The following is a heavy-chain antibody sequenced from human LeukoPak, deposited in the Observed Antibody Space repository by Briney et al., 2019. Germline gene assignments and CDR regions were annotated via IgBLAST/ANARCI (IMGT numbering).Heavy chain of an antibody. CDR2: INSDGSST. V-gene: IGHV3-74*01. CDR3: AREGLIQQWLVRPPYFDY. CDR1: GFTFSSYW. Sequence: PGGSLRLSCAASGFTFSSYWMHWVRQAPGKGLVRVSRINSDGSSTSYADSVKGRFTISRDNAKNTLYLQMNSLRAEDTAVYYCAREGLIQQWLVRPPYFDYWGQGTLVTVSS. J-gene: IGHJ4*02. D-gene: IGHD6-19*01.